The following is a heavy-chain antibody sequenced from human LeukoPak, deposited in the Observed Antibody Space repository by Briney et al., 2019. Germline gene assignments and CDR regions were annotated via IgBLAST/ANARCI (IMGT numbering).Heavy chain of an antibody. CDR3: ARAYYGSGSLYYYYYYMDV. Sequence: GGSLRLSCAASGFTVSSNYMTWVRQAPGKGLEWVSVIYSGHNTYYADSVKGRFTLSRDNSRNTLYLQMNSLRAEDTAVYYCARAYYGSGSLYYYYYYMDVWGKGTTVTISS. V-gene: IGHV3-53*01. CDR2: IYSGHNT. J-gene: IGHJ6*03. CDR1: GFTVSSNY. D-gene: IGHD3-10*01.